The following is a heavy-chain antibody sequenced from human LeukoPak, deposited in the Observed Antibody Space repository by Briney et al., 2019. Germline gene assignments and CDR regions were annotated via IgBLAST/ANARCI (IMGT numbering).Heavy chain of an antibody. Sequence: GGSLRLSCAASGFTVSSNYMGWVRQAPGKGLEWVSVIYSGGSTYYADSVKGRFTISRDNSKNTLYLQMNSLRADDTAVYYCAQGAGDNELLGQWGQGTLVTVSS. J-gene: IGHJ1*01. CDR1: GFTVSSNY. CDR3: AQGAGDNELLGQ. D-gene: IGHD2-8*01. CDR2: IYSGGST. V-gene: IGHV3-66*01.